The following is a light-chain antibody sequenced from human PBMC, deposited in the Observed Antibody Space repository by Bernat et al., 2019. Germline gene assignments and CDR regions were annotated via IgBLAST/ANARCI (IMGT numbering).Light chain of an antibody. V-gene: IGLV2-14*03. Sequence: QSALTQPASVSGSPGQSITISCTGTSSDVGDNNYVSWYQQHPGKAPKLIIYDVSIRPSGVSNRFSGSKSANTASLTISGLQPDDEADYYCASYTSSSTVVFGGGTKLTVL. J-gene: IGLJ3*02. CDR1: SSDVGDNNY. CDR2: DVS. CDR3: ASYTSSSTVV.